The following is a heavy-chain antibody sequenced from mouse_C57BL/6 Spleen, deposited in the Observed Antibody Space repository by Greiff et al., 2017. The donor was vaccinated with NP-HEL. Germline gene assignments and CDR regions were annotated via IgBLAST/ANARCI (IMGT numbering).Heavy chain of an antibody. J-gene: IGHJ2*01. Sequence: QVQLQQPGAELVKPGASVKLSCKASGYTFTSYWMHWVKQRPGRGLEWIGRIDPNSGGTKYNEKFKSKATLTVDKPSSTAYMQLSSLTSKDSAVYYCARSSYSNYFDYWGQGTTLTVSS. D-gene: IGHD2-5*01. CDR3: ARSSYSNYFDY. V-gene: IGHV1-72*01. CDR2: IDPNSGGT. CDR1: GYTFTSYW.